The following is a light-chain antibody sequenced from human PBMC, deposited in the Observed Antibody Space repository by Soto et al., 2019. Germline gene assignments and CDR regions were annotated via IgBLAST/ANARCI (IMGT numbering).Light chain of an antibody. V-gene: IGKV1-5*03. Sequence: DIQMTQSPSTLYASVGDRVTITCRAGQSIGASLAWFQQKPGKAPNLLIYKASSLESGVPSRFSGSGSGTEFTLTISTLQPDDFATYYCQQYNSSPLTFGGGTKAEIK. CDR1: QSIGAS. J-gene: IGKJ4*01. CDR2: KAS. CDR3: QQYNSSPLT.